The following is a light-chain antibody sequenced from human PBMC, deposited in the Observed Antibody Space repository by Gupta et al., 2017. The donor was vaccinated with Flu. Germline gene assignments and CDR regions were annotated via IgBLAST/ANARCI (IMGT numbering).Light chain of an antibody. Sequence: ATLSLSPGERATRSCRASQSVSSSHLVWYQQRPGQAPRLLIYGASSRATGIPDRCSGSGSGTDFTLTISTLEPEDFAVYYCQKDDTSPLTFGGGTKVEIK. V-gene: IGKV3-20*01. J-gene: IGKJ4*01. CDR2: GAS. CDR1: QSVSSSH. CDR3: QKDDTSPLT.